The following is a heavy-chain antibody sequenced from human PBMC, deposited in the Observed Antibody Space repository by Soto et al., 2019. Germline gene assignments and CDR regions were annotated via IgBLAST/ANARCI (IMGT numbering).Heavy chain of an antibody. V-gene: IGHV3-21*01. J-gene: IGHJ6*03. CDR1: GFSFSDYS. CDR2: ISGSTSYT. CDR3: ARDGAFCSGTGCRDYYHYMDF. D-gene: IGHD2-2*01. Sequence: EVQLVDSGGGLVKPGGSLRLSCAASGFSFSDYSMNWVRQAPGKGLEWVSSISGSTSYTYYADSLQGRFTVSRDNAEKSLYLQMNSLRAEDTAVYYCARDGAFCSGTGCRDYYHYMDFWGKGTTVTVSS.